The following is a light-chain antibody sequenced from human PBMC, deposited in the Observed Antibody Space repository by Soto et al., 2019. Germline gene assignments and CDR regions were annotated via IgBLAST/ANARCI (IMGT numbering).Light chain of an antibody. CDR3: QQYGSSPLT. J-gene: IGKJ4*01. Sequence: ETVLTQSPGTLSLSPGERATLSCRASQSVISNYLTWYQQRPGQAPRLLIYAGSSRATGIPDRFSGSGSGTDFTLTISRLEPEDFAVYYCQQYGSSPLTFGGGTKVDIK. V-gene: IGKV3-20*01. CDR2: AGS. CDR1: QSVISNY.